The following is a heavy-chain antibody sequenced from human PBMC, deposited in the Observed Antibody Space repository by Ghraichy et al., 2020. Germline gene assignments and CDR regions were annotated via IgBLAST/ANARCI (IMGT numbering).Heavy chain of an antibody. V-gene: IGHV3-23*01. Sequence: GGSLRLSCAASEFTFSSYAMSWVRQAPGKGLEWVSTIVGSGDNTYYADSGKGRFTISRDNSKKTLYLQMNSLRAEDTAVYFCTRSLVVGTYWSFDLWGRGTLVTVSS. CDR3: TRSLVVGTYWSFDL. J-gene: IGHJ2*01. CDR2: IVGSGDNT. D-gene: IGHD2-21*02. CDR1: EFTFSSYA.